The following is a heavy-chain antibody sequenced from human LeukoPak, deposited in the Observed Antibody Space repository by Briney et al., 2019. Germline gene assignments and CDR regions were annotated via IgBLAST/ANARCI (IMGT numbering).Heavy chain of an antibody. J-gene: IGHJ4*02. CDR3: AKGGDH. D-gene: IGHD3-16*01. CDR1: GFTFSTYW. CDR2: IKPDGSDM. V-gene: IGHV3-7*01. Sequence: GSLGLSCAASGFTFSTYWMNWVRPAPGKGLEWVANIKPDGSDMYYVDSVKGRFTVSRDNARNSLYLQMNSLRAEDTAVYYCAKGGDHWGQGTLVTVSS.